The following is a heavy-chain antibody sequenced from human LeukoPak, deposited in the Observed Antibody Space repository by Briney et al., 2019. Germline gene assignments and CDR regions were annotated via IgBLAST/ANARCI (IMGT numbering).Heavy chain of an antibody. J-gene: IGHJ4*02. CDR3: TTGYCSSTSCYTFDY. D-gene: IGHD2-2*02. CDR2: IKSKTDGGTT. CDR1: GSTFSNAW. Sequence: GGSRRLSCAASGSTFSNAWMSWVRQAPGKGLEWVGRIKSKTDGGTTDYAAPVKGRFTISRDDSKNTLYLQMNSLKTEDTAVYYCTTGYCSSTSCYTFDYWGQGTLVTVSS. V-gene: IGHV3-15*01.